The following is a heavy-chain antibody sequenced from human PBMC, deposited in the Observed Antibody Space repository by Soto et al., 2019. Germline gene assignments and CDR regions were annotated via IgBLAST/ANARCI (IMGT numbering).Heavy chain of an antibody. CDR2: IYPGDSDT. CDR1: GYSFIDYW. D-gene: IGHD1-26*01. CDR3: TRDVRGSGSSHYYYYGMDV. V-gene: IGHV5-51*01. J-gene: IGHJ6*02. Sequence: PGESLKISCKGSGYSFIDYWIGWVRQVPGKGLEWMGVIYPGDSDTRYSPSFQGQVTISADKSISTAYLQMNSLKTEDTAVYYCTRDVRGSGSSHYYYYGMDVWGQGTTVTVSS.